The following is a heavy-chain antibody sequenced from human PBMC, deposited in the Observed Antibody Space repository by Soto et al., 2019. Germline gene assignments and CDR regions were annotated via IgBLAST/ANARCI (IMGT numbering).Heavy chain of an antibody. CDR2: ISYDGTNE. Sequence: QVQLVDSGGGVVQPGRSLRLSCAASGFNFRDYAMHWVRQAPGKGLEWVALISYDGTNEYYADFVKGRFTISRDNSKHTLYLQMNSLRAEDTAVYYCARENLINSYFDYWAQGTPVTVSS. CDR3: ARENLINSYFDY. D-gene: IGHD3-10*01. CDR1: GFNFRDYA. V-gene: IGHV3-30-3*01. J-gene: IGHJ4*02.